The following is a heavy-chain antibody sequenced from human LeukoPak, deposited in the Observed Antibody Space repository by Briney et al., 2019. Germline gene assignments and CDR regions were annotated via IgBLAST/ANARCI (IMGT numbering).Heavy chain of an antibody. CDR3: AKGNYGYIFYFDY. D-gene: IGHD3-16*01. V-gene: IGHV3-23*01. CDR2: ISDRGDGT. J-gene: IGHJ4*02. CDR1: GLTFSSYA. Sequence: GGSLRLSCAASGLTFSSYAMSWVRQAPGKGLEWVSGISDRGDGTYYADSMKGRFTVSRDNSKNTLYLQMNSLRAEDTAVYYCAKGNYGYIFYFDYWGQGTLVTVSS.